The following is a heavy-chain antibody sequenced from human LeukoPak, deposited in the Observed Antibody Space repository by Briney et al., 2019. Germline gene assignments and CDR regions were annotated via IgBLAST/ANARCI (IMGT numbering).Heavy chain of an antibody. CDR3: TRDYGDYAY. Sequence: GGPLRLSCAASGFIFSSYEMNWVRQSPGKGPEWLSYISGSGSPTYYADSVKGRFTISRDNAKNSLYLQMNSLRAEDTAIYYCTRDYGDYAYWGQGTLVTVSS. D-gene: IGHD4-17*01. J-gene: IGHJ4*02. V-gene: IGHV3-48*03. CDR1: GFIFSSYE. CDR2: ISGSGSPT.